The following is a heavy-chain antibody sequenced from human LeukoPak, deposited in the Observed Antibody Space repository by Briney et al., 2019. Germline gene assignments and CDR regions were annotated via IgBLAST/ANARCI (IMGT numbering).Heavy chain of an antibody. J-gene: IGHJ4*02. CDR1: GGSIGSYY. D-gene: IGHD2-15*01. Sequence: SETLSLTCTVSGGSIGSYYWSWIRQPPGKGLEWIGYIYYSGSTNYNPSLKSRVTISVDTSKNQFSLKLSSVTAADTAVYYCARVSFDCSGGSCYSPIFDYWGQGTLVTVSS. CDR3: ARVSFDCSGGSCYSPIFDY. V-gene: IGHV4-59*01. CDR2: IYYSGST.